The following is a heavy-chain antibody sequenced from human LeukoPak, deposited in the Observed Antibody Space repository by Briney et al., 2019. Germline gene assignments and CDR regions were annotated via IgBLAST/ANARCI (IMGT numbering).Heavy chain of an antibody. CDR2: IIPILGIA. J-gene: IGHJ3*02. CDR3: ASFGIAADGDAFDI. CDR1: GGTFSSYA. V-gene: IGHV1-69*04. D-gene: IGHD6-13*01. Sequence: ASVKVSCKASGGTFSSYAISWVRQAPGQGLEWMGRIIPILGIANYAQKFQGRVTITADKSTSTAYMELSSLRSEDTAVYYCASFGIAADGDAFDIWGQGTMVTVSS.